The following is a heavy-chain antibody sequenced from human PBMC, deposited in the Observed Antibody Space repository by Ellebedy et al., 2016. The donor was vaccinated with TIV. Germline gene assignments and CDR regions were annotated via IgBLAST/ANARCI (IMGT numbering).Heavy chain of an antibody. Sequence: GESLKISCAASGFTSSGYAMHWVRQSPGKGLEWVAFMSGDGGVQHYADSVKGRFTVSRDNPKGTVYLQMNSLRAEDTALYFCARGKGPGSFLVDFWGQGTLVTVSS. J-gene: IGHJ4*02. V-gene: IGHV3-30*04. CDR2: MSGDGGVQ. CDR1: GFTSSGYA. CDR3: ARGKGPGSFLVDF.